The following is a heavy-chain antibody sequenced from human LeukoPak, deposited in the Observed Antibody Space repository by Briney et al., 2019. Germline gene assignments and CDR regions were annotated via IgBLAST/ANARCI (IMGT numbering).Heavy chain of an antibody. J-gene: IGHJ4*02. CDR2: IKGDGSST. D-gene: IGHD5-12*01. CDR1: GLTFSSYW. V-gene: IGHV3-74*01. Sequence: PGGSLRLSCAGSGLTFSSYWMHWVRRAPGKGLVWVSRIKGDGSSTSYADSVKGRFTISRDSTKNTLYLQMNSLRAEDTAVYYCAGWGDSGYDHSWGQGTLVTVSS. CDR3: AGWGDSGYDHS.